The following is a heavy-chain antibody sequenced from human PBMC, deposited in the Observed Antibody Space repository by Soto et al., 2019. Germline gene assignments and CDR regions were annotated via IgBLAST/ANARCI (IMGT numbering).Heavy chain of an antibody. V-gene: IGHV3-74*01. Sequence: EVQLVESGGGLVQPGGSLRLSCAASGFTFSTYWMHWVRQTPTKRLVWVSRINSDASTKDYADSVKGRFTISRDNAKNTLYLQMNGLRVEDTAVYYCARYCTGGSCSHGFDYWGQGSLVIVSS. D-gene: IGHD2-15*01. CDR2: INSDASTK. CDR1: GFTFSTYW. CDR3: ARYCTGGSCSHGFDY. J-gene: IGHJ4*02.